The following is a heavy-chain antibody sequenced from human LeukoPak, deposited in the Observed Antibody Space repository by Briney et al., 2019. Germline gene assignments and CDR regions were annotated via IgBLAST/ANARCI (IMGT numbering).Heavy chain of an antibody. CDR2: IYYIGST. CDR3: ARDYAFDI. J-gene: IGHJ3*02. Sequence: PSETLSLTCTVSGDSISSYYWSWIRQPPGKGLEWIGYIYYIGSTNYNPSLKSRVTISVDTSKNQFSLKLSAVTAAYTAVYYCARDYAFDIWGQGTMVTVSS. V-gene: IGHV4-59*01. CDR1: GDSISSYY.